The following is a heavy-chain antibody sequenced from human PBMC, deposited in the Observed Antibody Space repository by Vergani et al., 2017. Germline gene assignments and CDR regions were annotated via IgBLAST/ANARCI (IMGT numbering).Heavy chain of an antibody. V-gene: IGHV4-61*02. Sequence: QLQESGPALVKPSQTLSLTCSVSGGSVHTSTHYWGWIRQPAGGKLEWIGRLYLGGSTDYNPSLRGRVSLFLDTSKNQFFLNLTSMTAADTALYFCVSTIWVGQSSDDYYSWGRGQRVTVSS. D-gene: IGHD3-22*01. J-gene: IGHJ2*01. CDR2: LYLGGST. CDR3: VSTIWVGQSSDDYYS. CDR1: GGSVHTSTHY.